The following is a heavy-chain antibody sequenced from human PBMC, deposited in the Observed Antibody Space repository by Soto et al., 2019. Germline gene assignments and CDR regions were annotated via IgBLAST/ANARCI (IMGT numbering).Heavy chain of an antibody. CDR1: GDVFTCYY. CDR3: ARGGVLLITAMVDY. J-gene: IGHJ4*02. Sequence: ASVKVSCTAYGDVFTCYYMHWVRHAPGQGLEWMGWINPNSGETNYPQRFQGWVTMTRDTSISTAYMELIRLRSDDTAVYYCARGGVLLITAMVDYWGQGTLVTVSS. D-gene: IGHD5-18*01. V-gene: IGHV1-2*04. CDR2: INPNSGET.